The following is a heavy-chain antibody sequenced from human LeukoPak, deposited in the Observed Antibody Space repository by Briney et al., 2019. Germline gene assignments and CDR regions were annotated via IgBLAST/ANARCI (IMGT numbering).Heavy chain of an antibody. CDR3: ARGRRHGDYERRYYFDY. V-gene: IGHV1-69*05. J-gene: IGHJ4*02. D-gene: IGHD4-17*01. Sequence: SVKVSCKASGGTFTIYAISWVRQAPGQGLEWMGRIIPIFGTANYAQKFQGRVTITTDESTSTAYMELSSLRSEDTAVYYCARGRRHGDYERRYYFDYWGQGTLVTVSS. CDR1: GGTFTIYA. CDR2: IIPIFGTA.